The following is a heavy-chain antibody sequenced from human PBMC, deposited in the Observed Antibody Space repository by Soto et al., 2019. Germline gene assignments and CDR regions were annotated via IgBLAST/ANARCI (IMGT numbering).Heavy chain of an antibody. CDR2: IYHTVST. Sequence: QVQLQESGPGLVKPSETLSLTCSVFGASISSDNWWCWVRQPPGKGLEWIGEIYHTVSTNSHPSLEHRASIFAAKSIIHPSLTPSSLTAADTPVHYCAKYAARGEEGVVYWYLELSGRGTLVTVSS. D-gene: IGHD2-2*01. J-gene: IGHJ2*01. CDR3: AKYAARGEEGVVYWYLEL. V-gene: IGHV4-4*02. CDR1: GASISSDNW.